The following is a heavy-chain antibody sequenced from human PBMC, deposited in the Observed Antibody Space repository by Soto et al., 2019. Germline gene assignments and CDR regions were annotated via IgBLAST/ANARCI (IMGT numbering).Heavy chain of an antibody. V-gene: IGHV3-11*01. CDR1: GFTFSDYY. CDR2: INTLSSAI. D-gene: IGHD6-19*01. J-gene: IGHJ4*02. CDR3: ARRLQWQLRPLDS. Sequence: VGSLRLSCAGSGFTFSDYYITWIRRAPGKGLEWVSYINTLSSAIYYADSVKGRFTISRDNAKNSVYLQMNSLRAEDTAVYYCARRLQWQLRPLDSWGRGTLVTVSS.